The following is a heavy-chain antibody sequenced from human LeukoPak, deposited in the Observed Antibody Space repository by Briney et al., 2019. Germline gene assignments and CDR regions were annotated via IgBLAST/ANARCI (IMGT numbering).Heavy chain of an antibody. CDR2: MHYSGSS. V-gene: IGHV4-59*08. Sequence: SETLSLTCTVSGRSLTNYYWSSIRQPPGKGLEWIGYMHYSGSSNYNPSLKSRVTILADTSKNQFSLKLSSVTAPDTAVYYCTRRVYYSDSSGWYFDYWGQGTLVTVSS. CDR3: TRRVYYSDSSGWYFDY. D-gene: IGHD3-22*01. CDR1: GRSLTNYY. J-gene: IGHJ4*02.